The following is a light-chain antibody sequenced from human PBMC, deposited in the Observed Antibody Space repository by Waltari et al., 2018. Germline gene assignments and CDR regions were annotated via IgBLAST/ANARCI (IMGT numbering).Light chain of an antibody. Sequence: EIVLTQSPATLSLSPGQRATLSCRASQSVSINLGWYQQKLGQPPRLLSYDASHRATGIPARFSASGSGTDFTLTISGLEPEDFALYFCQQTSSWPLTFGGGTKVEFK. CDR2: DAS. V-gene: IGKV3-11*01. CDR3: QQTSSWPLT. J-gene: IGKJ4*01. CDR1: QSVSIN.